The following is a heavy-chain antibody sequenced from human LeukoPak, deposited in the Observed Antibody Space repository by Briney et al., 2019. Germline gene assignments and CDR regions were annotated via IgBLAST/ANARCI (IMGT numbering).Heavy chain of an antibody. CDR1: GFTFSSYE. J-gene: IGHJ5*02. V-gene: IGHV3-48*03. CDR2: ISSSGSTI. Sequence: RSGGSLRLSCAASGFTFSSYEMNWVRQAPGKGLEWVSYISSSGSTIYYADSVKGRFTISRDNAKNSLYLQMNSLRAEDTAVYYCARDQRPLRFDPWGQGTLVTVSS. CDR3: ARDQRPLRFDP.